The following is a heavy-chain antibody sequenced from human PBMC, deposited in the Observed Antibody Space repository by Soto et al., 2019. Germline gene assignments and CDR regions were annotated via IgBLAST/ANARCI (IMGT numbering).Heavy chain of an antibody. CDR2: IYYSGST. CDR1: GGSISSGDYY. D-gene: IGHD4-17*01. J-gene: IGHJ4*02. Sequence: SETLSLTCTVSGGSISSGDYYWSWIRQPPGKGLEWIGYIYYSGSTYYNPSLKSRVTISVDTSKNQFSLKLSSVTAADTAVYYCARDRRFYGDLLDYWGQGTLVTVSS. CDR3: ARDRRFYGDLLDY. V-gene: IGHV4-30-4*01.